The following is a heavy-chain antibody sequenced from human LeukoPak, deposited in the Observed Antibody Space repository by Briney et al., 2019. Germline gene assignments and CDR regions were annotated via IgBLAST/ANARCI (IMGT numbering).Heavy chain of an antibody. D-gene: IGHD3-16*01. CDR1: GGSFSGYY. Sequence: NPSETLSLTCAVYGGSFSGYYWSWIRQPPGKGLEWIGEINHSGSTNYNPSLKSRVTISVDTSKNQFSLKLSSVTAADTAVYYCARLGVSRVDYWGQGTLVTVSS. V-gene: IGHV4-34*01. CDR2: INHSGST. J-gene: IGHJ4*02. CDR3: ARLGVSRVDY.